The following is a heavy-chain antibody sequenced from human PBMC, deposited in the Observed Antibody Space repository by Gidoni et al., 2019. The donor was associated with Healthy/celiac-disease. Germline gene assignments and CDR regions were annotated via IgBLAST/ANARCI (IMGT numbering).Heavy chain of an antibody. CDR3: AKESYDSSGPPYYFDY. D-gene: IGHD3-22*01. CDR2: ISYDGSNK. J-gene: IGHJ4*02. Sequence: QVQLVESGGGVVQPGRSLLLSFAASRFTSRSYGRPWVRQAPGKGLEWVAVISYDGSNKYYADSVKGRFTISRDNSKNTLYLQMNSLRAEDTAVYYCAKESYDSSGPPYYFDYWGQGTLVTVSS. V-gene: IGHV3-30*18. CDR1: RFTSRSYG.